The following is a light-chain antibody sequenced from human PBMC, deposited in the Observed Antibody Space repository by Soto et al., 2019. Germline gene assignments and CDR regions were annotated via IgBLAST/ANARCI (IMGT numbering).Light chain of an antibody. CDR2: GAS. J-gene: IGKJ1*01. CDR1: QSGSGSY. V-gene: IGKV3-20*01. Sequence: EIVLTQSPGTLSLSPGERATLSCRASQSGSGSYLAWYQQKPGQAPRLLISGASRRATGIPDRFSGSGSGTDFTLTISRLEPEDFAVYYCQQYGSSLPWTFGQGTKVDI. CDR3: QQYGSSLPWT.